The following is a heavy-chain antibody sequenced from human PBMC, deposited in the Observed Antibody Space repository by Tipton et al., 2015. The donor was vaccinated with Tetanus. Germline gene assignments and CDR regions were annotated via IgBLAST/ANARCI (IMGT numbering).Heavy chain of an antibody. V-gene: IGHV3-30-3*01. J-gene: IGHJ6*02. CDR2: ISYDGSNK. Sequence: QVQLVQSGGGVVQPGRSLRLSCAASGFTFSSYAMHWVRQAPGKGLEWVAVISYDGSNKYYADSVKGRFTISRDNSKNTLYLQMTSLRAEDTAVYYCARDVTQRWGSYSGMDVWGQGTTVTVSS. CDR3: ARDVTQRWGSYSGMDV. CDR1: GFTFSSYA. D-gene: IGHD6-25*01.